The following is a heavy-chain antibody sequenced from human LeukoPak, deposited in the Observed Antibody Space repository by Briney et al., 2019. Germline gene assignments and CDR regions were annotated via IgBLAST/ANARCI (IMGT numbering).Heavy chain of an antibody. CDR3: ARRYYYDSSGYDD. CDR2: IYTSGST. Sequence: SETLSLTCTVSGGSISSGSYYWSWTRQPAGKGLEWLGRIYTSGSTNYNPSLKSRVTISVDTSKNQFSLKLSSVTAADAAVYYCARRYYYDSSGYDDWGQGTLVTVSS. V-gene: IGHV4-61*02. CDR1: GGSISSGSYY. J-gene: IGHJ4*02. D-gene: IGHD3-22*01.